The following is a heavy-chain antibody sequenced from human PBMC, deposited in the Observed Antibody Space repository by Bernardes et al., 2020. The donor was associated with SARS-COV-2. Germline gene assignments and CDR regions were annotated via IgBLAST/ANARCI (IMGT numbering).Heavy chain of an antibody. V-gene: IGHV3-21*01. CDR2: ISSSSSYI. CDR1: GFTFSSYS. D-gene: IGHD6-6*01. J-gene: IGHJ6*02. Sequence: GGSLRLSCAASGFTFSSYSMNWVRQAPGKGLEWVSSISSSSSYIYYADSVKGRFTISRDNAKNSLYLQMNSLRAEDTAVYYCASLGSSARQTYYYYGMDVWGQVTTVTVSS. CDR3: ASLGSSARQTYYYYGMDV.